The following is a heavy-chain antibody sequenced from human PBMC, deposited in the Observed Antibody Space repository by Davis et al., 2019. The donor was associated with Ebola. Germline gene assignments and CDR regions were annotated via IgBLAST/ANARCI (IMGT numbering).Heavy chain of an antibody. CDR3: TTEYYDFWSGYYYFDY. V-gene: IGHV3-23*01. Sequence: GGSLRLSCAASGFTFLSHAMTWVRQAPGKGLEWVSGISASGGVTYYGDSVKGRFTISRDNAKNSLYLQMNSLKTEDTAVYYCTTEYYDFWSGYYYFDYWGQGTLVTVSS. CDR2: ISASGGVT. D-gene: IGHD3-3*01. J-gene: IGHJ4*02. CDR1: GFTFLSHA.